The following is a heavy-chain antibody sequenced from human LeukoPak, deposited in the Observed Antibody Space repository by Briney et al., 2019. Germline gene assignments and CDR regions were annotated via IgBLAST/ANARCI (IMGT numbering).Heavy chain of an antibody. Sequence: ASVKVSCKTSGYTFSSYGISWVRQAPGQGLEWMGWTTAYNGDTNYAQKFQGRVTMTIDTSTSTVCMELRSLRSDDTAVYYCARGGRTTNPDYWGQGTLVTVSS. CDR2: TTAYNGDT. D-gene: IGHD4-11*01. CDR1: GYTFSSYG. V-gene: IGHV1-18*01. J-gene: IGHJ4*02. CDR3: ARGGRTTNPDY.